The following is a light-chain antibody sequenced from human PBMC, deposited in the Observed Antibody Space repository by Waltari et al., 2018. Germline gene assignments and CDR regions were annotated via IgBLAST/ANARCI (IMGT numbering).Light chain of an antibody. J-gene: IGKJ4*01. CDR2: EAL. CDR1: QSISSR. CDR3: QQYKTYPLT. V-gene: IGKV1-5*01. Sequence: DIQMTQSPSTLSASVGDRVTNTCRASQSISSRLAWYQQKPGTAPKLLIHEALSLESGVPIRFSGTVSGTEFTLTISSLQPEDFGTYFCQQYKTYPLTFGGGTRVESK.